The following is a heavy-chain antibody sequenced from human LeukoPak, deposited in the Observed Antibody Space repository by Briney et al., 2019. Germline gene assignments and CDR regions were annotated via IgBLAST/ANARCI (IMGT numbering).Heavy chain of an antibody. J-gene: IGHJ6*02. Sequence: PSETLSLTCTVSGGSVSSGSYYWSWIRQPPGKGLEWIGYIYYSGSTNYNPSLKSRVTISVDTSKNQFSQKLSSVTAADTAVYYCARVDTAYYYYGMDVWGQGTTVTVSS. D-gene: IGHD5-18*01. CDR1: GGSVSSGSYY. V-gene: IGHV4-61*01. CDR2: IYYSGST. CDR3: ARVDTAYYYYGMDV.